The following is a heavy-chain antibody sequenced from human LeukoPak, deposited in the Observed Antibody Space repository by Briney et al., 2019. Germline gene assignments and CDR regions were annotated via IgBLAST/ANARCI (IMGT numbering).Heavy chain of an antibody. Sequence: ASVKVSCKASGGTFSSYAISWVRQAPGQGLERMGGIIPIFGTANYAQKFQGRVTITADESTSTAYMELSSLRSEDTAVYYCASSFITMVRGVIMYYYGMDVWGQGTTVTVSS. CDR1: GGTFSSYA. CDR2: IIPIFGTA. D-gene: IGHD3-10*01. CDR3: ASSFITMVRGVIMYYYGMDV. V-gene: IGHV1-69*13. J-gene: IGHJ6*02.